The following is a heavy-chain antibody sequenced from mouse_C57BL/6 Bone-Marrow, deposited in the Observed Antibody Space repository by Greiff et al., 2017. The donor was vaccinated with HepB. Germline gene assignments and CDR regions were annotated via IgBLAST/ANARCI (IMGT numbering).Heavy chain of an antibody. CDR1: GYTFTSYG. J-gene: IGHJ2*01. CDR2: IYPRSGNT. Sequence: QVHVKQSGAELARPGASVKLSCKASGYTFTSYGISWVKQRTGQGLEWIGEIYPRSGNTYYNEKFKGKATLTADKSSSTAYMELRSLTSEDSAVYFCAYYGSSYYFDYWGQGTTLTVSS. D-gene: IGHD1-1*01. V-gene: IGHV1-81*01. CDR3: AYYGSSYYFDY.